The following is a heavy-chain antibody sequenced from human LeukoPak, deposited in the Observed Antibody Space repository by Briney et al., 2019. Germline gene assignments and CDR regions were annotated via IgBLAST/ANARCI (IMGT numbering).Heavy chain of an antibody. V-gene: IGHV3-53*01. Sequence: GGSLRLSCADSGFSVITNYLNSVRQAPGKGLEWVSILYSGSSTYYADSVEGRFIVSRDSSKNTLSLQMNDLRAEDTAVYYCARVGDHFHWYLDLWGRGTLVTVSS. CDR3: ARVGDHFHWYLDL. J-gene: IGHJ2*01. CDR1: GFSVITNY. CDR2: LYSGSST. D-gene: IGHD3-3*02.